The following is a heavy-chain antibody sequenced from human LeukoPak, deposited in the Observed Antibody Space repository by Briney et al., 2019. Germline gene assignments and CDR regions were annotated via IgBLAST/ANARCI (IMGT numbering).Heavy chain of an antibody. CDR2: ISSDGRDK. CDR1: GFTFSNYG. D-gene: IGHD6-13*01. Sequence: GGSLRLSCAASGFTFSNYGMHWVRQAPGQGLEWVAVISSDGRDKKYAESVKGRFTISRDNSKNTLYLQMNSLGAEDTAVFYRAKDSQKAAAAYYFDYWGQGTPVTVSS. CDR3: AKDSQKAAAAYYFDY. J-gene: IGHJ4*02. V-gene: IGHV3-30*18.